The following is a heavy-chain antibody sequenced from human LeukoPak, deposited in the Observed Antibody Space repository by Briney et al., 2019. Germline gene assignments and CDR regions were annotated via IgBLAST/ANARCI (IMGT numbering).Heavy chain of an antibody. CDR2: ISSHSSYI. D-gene: IGHD1-26*01. V-gene: IGHV3-21*01. CDR1: GFTFSDYT. J-gene: IGHJ3*02. Sequence: GGSLRLSCAASGFTFSDYTMNWVRQAPAKGLEWVSAISSHSSYIYYADSVKGRFTISRDNAKNSLYLQMNSLRAEDTAVYYCARAAILLVGGSMGAFDIWGRGTMVTVSS. CDR3: ARAAILLVGGSMGAFDI.